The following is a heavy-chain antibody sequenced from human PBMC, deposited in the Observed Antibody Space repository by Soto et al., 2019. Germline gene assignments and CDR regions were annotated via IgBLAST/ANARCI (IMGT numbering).Heavy chain of an antibody. J-gene: IGHJ4*02. CDR2: IYIDDT. CDR1: GYTFSSYG. Sequence: QVHLVQSGAEVKKPGASVKVSCKASGYTFSSYGFSWMRQAPGQGLEWMGWIYIDDTKYAQNFQGRVTMTTDTFTSTGYMELRSLTSDDTAVYYCARDRDWNLDYWGQGTLVTVSS. CDR3: ARDRDWNLDY. D-gene: IGHD1-1*01. V-gene: IGHV1-18*01.